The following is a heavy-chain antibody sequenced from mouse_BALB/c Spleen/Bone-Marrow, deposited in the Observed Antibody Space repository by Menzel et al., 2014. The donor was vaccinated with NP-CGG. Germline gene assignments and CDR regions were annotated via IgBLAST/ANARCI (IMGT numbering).Heavy chain of an antibody. CDR1: GYTFTSYV. Sequence: VQLQQFGPELVKPGASVKMSCKASGYTFTSYVIHWVKQKPGQGLDWIGYINPYNDGTKYNEKFKGKATLTSDKSSSTAYMELSSLTSEDSAVYYCARRRYPYAMDYWGQGTSVTVSS. J-gene: IGHJ4*01. CDR3: ARRRYPYAMDY. V-gene: IGHV1-14*01. D-gene: IGHD2-12*01. CDR2: INPYNDGT.